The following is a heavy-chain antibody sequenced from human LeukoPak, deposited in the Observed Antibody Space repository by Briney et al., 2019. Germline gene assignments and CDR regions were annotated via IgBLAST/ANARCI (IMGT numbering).Heavy chain of an antibody. CDR1: GFTFSSYY. CDR2: ISGSSSFI. D-gene: IGHD2-15*01. J-gene: IGHJ4*02. V-gene: IGHV3-21*01. Sequence: GGSLRLSCAASGFTFSSYYMNWVRQAPGKGLEWVSSISGSSSFIFYADSVRGRFTISRDNAKNSLYLQMNSLRAEDTAVYYCARSFPRYCSGGTCFFPLDFWGQGTLATVSS. CDR3: ARSFPRYCSGGTCFFPLDF.